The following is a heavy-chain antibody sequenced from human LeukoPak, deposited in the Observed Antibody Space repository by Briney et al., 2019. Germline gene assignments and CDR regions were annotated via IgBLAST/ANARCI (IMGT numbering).Heavy chain of an antibody. Sequence: GGSLRLSCAASGFTFSSYAMSWVRQAPGKGLEWVSGISGSDASTFYAGSVMGRFTISRDNSMNTLYLQMNNVRAEDAAIYFCARRGSEWNSYFYPMDVWGQGTTVTVSS. V-gene: IGHV3-23*01. CDR1: GFTFSSYA. CDR3: ARRGSEWNSYFYPMDV. D-gene: IGHD3-3*01. J-gene: IGHJ6*02. CDR2: ISGSDAST.